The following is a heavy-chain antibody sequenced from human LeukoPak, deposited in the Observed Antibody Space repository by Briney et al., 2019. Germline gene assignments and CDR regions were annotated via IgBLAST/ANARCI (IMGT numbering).Heavy chain of an antibody. CDR3: ASTDYDSSGLTHDY. Sequence: SQTLSLTCTVSGGSISSGGYYWSWILQHPGKGLEWIGYIYYSGSTYYNPSLKSRVTISVDTSKNQSSLKLSSVTAADTAVYYCASTDYDSSGLTHDYWGQGTLVTVSS. D-gene: IGHD3-22*01. J-gene: IGHJ4*02. CDR1: GGSISSGGYY. V-gene: IGHV4-31*03. CDR2: IYYSGST.